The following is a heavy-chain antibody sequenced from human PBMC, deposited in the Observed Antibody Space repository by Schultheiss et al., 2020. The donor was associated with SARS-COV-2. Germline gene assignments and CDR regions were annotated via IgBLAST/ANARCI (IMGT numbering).Heavy chain of an antibody. V-gene: IGHV4-34*01. D-gene: IGHD3-22*01. CDR1: GGSFSGYY. CDR2: INHSGST. J-gene: IGHJ4*02. CDR3: ARVKPLYYYDSSGRLDY. Sequence: SQTLSLTCAVYGGSFSGYYWSWIRQPPGKGLEWIGEINHSGSTNYNSSLKSRVTISLDTSKNQFSLKLTSVTAADTAVYYCARVKPLYYYDSSGRLDYWGQGTLVTVSS.